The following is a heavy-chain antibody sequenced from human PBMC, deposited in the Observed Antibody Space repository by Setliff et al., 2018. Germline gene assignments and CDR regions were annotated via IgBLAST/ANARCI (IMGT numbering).Heavy chain of an antibody. CDR2: IYRSGTT. D-gene: IGHD6-13*01. Sequence: PSETLSLTCAVSGYSISSGYYWGWIRQPPGKGLEWIGSIYRSGTTHYNPSLKSRVTMSLDTSKNQFSLKLSSVTAADTAVYYCARGGYSSSWYGWFDPWGQGTLVTVSS. CDR1: GYSISSGYY. CDR3: ARGGYSSSWYGWFDP. J-gene: IGHJ5*02. V-gene: IGHV4-38-2*01.